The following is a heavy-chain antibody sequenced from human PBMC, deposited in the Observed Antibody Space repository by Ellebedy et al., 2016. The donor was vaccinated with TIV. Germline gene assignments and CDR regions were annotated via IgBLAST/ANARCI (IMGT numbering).Heavy chain of an antibody. J-gene: IGHJ4*02. CDR2: IKQDGSEK. CDR3: ASYLDATNY. Sequence: GESLKISCAASGFTFSSYWMSWVHQAPGKGLEWVANIKQDGSEKYYVDSVKGRFTISRDNAKNSLYLQMNSLRAEDTAVYYCASYLDATNYWGQGTLVTVSS. D-gene: IGHD2-15*01. CDR1: GFTFSSYW. V-gene: IGHV3-7*01.